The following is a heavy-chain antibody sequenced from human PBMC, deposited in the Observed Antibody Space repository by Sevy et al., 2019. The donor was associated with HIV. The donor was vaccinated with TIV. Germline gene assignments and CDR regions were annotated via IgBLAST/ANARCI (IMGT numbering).Heavy chain of an antibody. J-gene: IGHJ4*02. CDR1: GYTLTDFS. Sequence: ASVKVSCKVSGYTLTDFSMHWVRQAPGKGLEWMGRFDPEDGERIYAQKFEGRVTMTEDTSTDTAYMELSSLRSEDTAMYYCATDRDYYGSGRIFDYWGQGTLVTVSS. D-gene: IGHD3-10*01. CDR3: ATDRDYYGSGRIFDY. CDR2: FDPEDGER. V-gene: IGHV1-24*01.